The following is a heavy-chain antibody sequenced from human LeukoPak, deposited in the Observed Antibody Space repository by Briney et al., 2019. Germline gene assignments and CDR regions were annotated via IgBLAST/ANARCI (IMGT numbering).Heavy chain of an antibody. CDR1: GGSISSYY. V-gene: IGHV4-4*07. CDR2: IYTSGST. D-gene: IGHD3-22*01. Sequence: SETLSLTCTVSGGSISSYYWSWIPQPAGKGLEWIGRIYTSGSTNYNPSLKSRVTMSVDTSKNQFSLKLSSMTAADTAVYYCARAYSGYYDNWFDPWGQGTLVTVSS. J-gene: IGHJ5*02. CDR3: ARAYSGYYDNWFDP.